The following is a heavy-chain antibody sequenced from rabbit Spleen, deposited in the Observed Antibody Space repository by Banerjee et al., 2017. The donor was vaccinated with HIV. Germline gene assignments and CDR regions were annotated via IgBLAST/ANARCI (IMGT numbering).Heavy chain of an antibody. V-gene: IGHV1S45*01. Sequence: QEQLEESGGDLVKPGASLTLTCTASGFDLSSTYYMCWVRQAPGKGLEWIACIYIGSSGSTYYASWAKGRFTISKTSTTVTLQMTSLTAADTATYFCARDHDSNNGWHLKLWGPGTLVTVS. J-gene: IGHJ4*01. CDR2: IYIGSSGST. D-gene: IGHD1-1*01. CDR3: ARDHDSNNGWHLKL. CDR1: GFDLSSTYY.